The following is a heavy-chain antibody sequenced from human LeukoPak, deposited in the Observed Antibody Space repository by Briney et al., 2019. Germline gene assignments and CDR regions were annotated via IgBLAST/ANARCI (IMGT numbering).Heavy chain of an antibody. CDR1: GFTFSSYW. CDR3: ARMIGVTMVRGVIPHFDY. D-gene: IGHD3-10*01. Sequence: GGSLRLSCAASGFTFSSYWMSWVRQAPGEGLEWVANIKQDGSEKYYVDSVKGRFTISRDNAKNSLYLQMNSLRAEDTAVYYCARMIGVTMVRGVIPHFDYWGQGTLVTVSS. V-gene: IGHV3-7*05. CDR2: IKQDGSEK. J-gene: IGHJ4*02.